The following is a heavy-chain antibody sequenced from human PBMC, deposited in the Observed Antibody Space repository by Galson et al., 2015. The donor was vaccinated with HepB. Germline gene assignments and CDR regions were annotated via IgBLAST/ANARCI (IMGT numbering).Heavy chain of an antibody. CDR2: ISYDGSNK. J-gene: IGHJ4*02. CDR3: ARDPHQEFYFDY. CDR1: GFTFSSYA. Sequence: SLRLSCAASGFTFSSYAMHWVRQAPGKGLEWVAVISYDGSNKYYADSVKGRFTISRDNSKNTLYLQMNSLRAEDPAVYYCARDPHQEFYFDYWGQGTLVTVSS. V-gene: IGHV3-30-3*01. D-gene: IGHD3-10*01.